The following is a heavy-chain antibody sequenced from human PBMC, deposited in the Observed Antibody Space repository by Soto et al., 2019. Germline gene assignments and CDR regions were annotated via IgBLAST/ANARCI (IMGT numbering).Heavy chain of an antibody. Sequence: QVQLQESGPGLVRPSETLSLTCTVSGGSISGYYWSWIRQPPGKGLEWIGYIYYSGTTSYNPSLTSRGTMSVDTSKNQFSLKVNSVTAADTAVYYCASESYYGSGATVVAYWGQGTLVTVSS. D-gene: IGHD3-10*01. CDR1: GGSISGYY. CDR2: IYYSGTT. CDR3: ASESYYGSGATVVAY. V-gene: IGHV4-59*01. J-gene: IGHJ4*02.